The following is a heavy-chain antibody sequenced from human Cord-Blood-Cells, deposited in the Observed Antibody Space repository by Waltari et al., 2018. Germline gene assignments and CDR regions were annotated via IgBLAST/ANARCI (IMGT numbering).Heavy chain of an antibody. J-gene: IGHJ4*02. CDR3: TTRPPSVVGATDY. Sequence: EVQLVESGGGLVQPGGSLKLSCPASGFTSSDSPMPWARQASGKGLEWVGRIRSKANSYATAYAASVKGRFTISRDDSKNTSYLQMNSLKTEDTAVYYCTTRPPSVVGATDYWGQGTLVTVSS. D-gene: IGHD1-26*01. CDR2: IRSKANSYAT. CDR1: GFTSSDSP. V-gene: IGHV3-73*01.